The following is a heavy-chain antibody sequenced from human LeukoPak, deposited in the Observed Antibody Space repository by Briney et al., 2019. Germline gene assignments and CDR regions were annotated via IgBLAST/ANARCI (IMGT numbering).Heavy chain of an antibody. Sequence: PGGSLRLSRAASGFTFSSYAMSAVRQAPGRGVEWVSAISGSGGSTYYADSVKGRFTISRDNSKNTLYLQMNSLRDEDTAVYYCAKSRGRTVYYYYGMDVWGQGTTVTVSS. CDR2: ISGSGGST. CDR1: GFTFSSYA. CDR3: AKSRGRTVYYYYGMDV. V-gene: IGHV3-23*01. D-gene: IGHD1-26*01. J-gene: IGHJ6*02.